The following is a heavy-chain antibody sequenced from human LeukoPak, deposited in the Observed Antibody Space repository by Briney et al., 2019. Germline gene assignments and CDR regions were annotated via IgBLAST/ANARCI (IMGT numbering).Heavy chain of an antibody. D-gene: IGHD6-19*01. V-gene: IGHV3-23*01. CDR3: AKVAGDGFRYDFDY. CDR1: GFTFNNYA. CDR2: ISGSGGRT. J-gene: IGHJ4*02. Sequence: PGRSLRLSCAASGFTFNNYAMGWVRQAPGRRLEWVSIISGSGGRTYSADSVKGRFTISRDNSRKMLYLQMNSLRVEDTAVYYCAKVAGDGFRYDFDYWGQGTLVTASS.